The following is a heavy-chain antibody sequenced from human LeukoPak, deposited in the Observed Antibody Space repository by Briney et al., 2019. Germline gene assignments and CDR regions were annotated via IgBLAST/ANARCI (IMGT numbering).Heavy chain of an antibody. Sequence: GASVKVSCKASGYTFTGYYMHWVRQAPGQGLEWMGWINPNSGGTNYAQKFQGRVTMTRDTSISTAYMELSRLRSDDTAVYYCARSPCGSTSCYIGYYYYYYMDVWGKGTTVTVSS. CDR2: INPNSGGT. V-gene: IGHV1-2*02. J-gene: IGHJ6*03. D-gene: IGHD2-2*02. CDR1: GYTFTGYY. CDR3: ARSPCGSTSCYIGYYYYYYMDV.